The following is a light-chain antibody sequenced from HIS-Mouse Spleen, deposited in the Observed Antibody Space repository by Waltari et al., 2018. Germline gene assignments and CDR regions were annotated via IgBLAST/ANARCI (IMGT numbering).Light chain of an antibody. J-gene: IGLJ2*01. V-gene: IGLV3-10*01. CDR1: ALPKKY. Sequence: SYELTQPPSVSVSPGQTARITCSGDALPKKYAYWYQQKSGQAPVLVIYEDSKRPSGNPERCSGSSSGTMATVTISGAQVEDEADYYCYSTDSSGNHRVFGGGTKLTVL. CDR3: YSTDSSGNHRV. CDR2: EDS.